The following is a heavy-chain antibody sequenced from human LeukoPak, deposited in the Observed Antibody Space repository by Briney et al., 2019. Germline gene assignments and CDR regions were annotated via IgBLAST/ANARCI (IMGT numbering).Heavy chain of an antibody. CDR3: AKDACSSSTCYAFDY. Sequence: GGSLRLSCAASGFTFSNYEMNWVREAPGKGLEWVSYISSSGSTIYYADSVKGRFTISRDNAKNSLYLQMNSLRAEDTAVYYCAKDACSSSTCYAFDYWGQGTLVPVSS. CDR2: ISSSGSTI. J-gene: IGHJ4*02. V-gene: IGHV3-48*03. D-gene: IGHD2-2*01. CDR1: GFTFSNYE.